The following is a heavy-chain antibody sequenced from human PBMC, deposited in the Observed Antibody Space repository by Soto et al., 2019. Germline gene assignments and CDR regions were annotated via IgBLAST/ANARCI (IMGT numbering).Heavy chain of an antibody. CDR2: IFLGDSDA. Sequence: PGESLKISCKGSGHSFTNYWIAWVRQMPGKGLEWMGIIFLGDSDARYSPAFQGQVTISADKSISTPYLHWSSLKAWGTAMYYCARRVVEGGGDCFWFDPWGQGTLVTVSS. CDR3: ARRVVEGGGDCFWFDP. J-gene: IGHJ5*02. V-gene: IGHV5-51*01. CDR1: GHSFTNYW. D-gene: IGHD2-21*02.